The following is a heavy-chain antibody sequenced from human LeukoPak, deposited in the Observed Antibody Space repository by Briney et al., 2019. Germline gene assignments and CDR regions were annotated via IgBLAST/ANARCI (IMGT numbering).Heavy chain of an antibody. CDR3: ARGGDFYDY. V-gene: IGHV5-51*01. D-gene: IGHD2/OR15-2a*01. CDR1: GYNFPRYW. CDR2: FNPGNSDS. Sequence: GESLKISCKGSGYNFPRYWIGWVRQMPGKGLEWMGIFNPGNSDSRYNPSFQGQVTISADMSISTAYLQWSGLKASDTAIYYCARGGDFYDYWGQGTLVTVSS. J-gene: IGHJ4*02.